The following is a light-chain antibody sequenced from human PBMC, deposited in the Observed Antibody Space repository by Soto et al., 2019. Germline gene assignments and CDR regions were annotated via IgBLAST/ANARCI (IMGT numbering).Light chain of an antibody. Sequence: IQMTQSPSSVSASVGDTVTLSCQTSHGVSGWLAWYQQKPGKAPKLLIYTVSNLQSGVPSRFSGSGSGTDFSLTITNLQPEDFATYFCQQGKTSPFTFGPGTKVEIK. V-gene: IGKV1-12*01. CDR3: QQGKTSPFT. J-gene: IGKJ3*01. CDR1: HGVSGW. CDR2: TVS.